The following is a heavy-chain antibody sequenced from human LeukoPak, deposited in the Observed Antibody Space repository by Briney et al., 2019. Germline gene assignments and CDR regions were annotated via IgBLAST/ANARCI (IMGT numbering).Heavy chain of an antibody. CDR1: GFTFSSYG. D-gene: IGHD4-17*01. J-gene: IGHJ4*02. CDR3: AKSPSYGDLSGNYFDY. Sequence: GGSLRLSCAASGFTFSSYGMHWVRQAPGKGLEWVAVISYDGSNKYYADSVKGRFTISRDNSKNTLYLRMNSLRAEDTAVYYCAKSPSYGDLSGNYFDYWGQGTLVTVSS. CDR2: ISYDGSNK. V-gene: IGHV3-30*18.